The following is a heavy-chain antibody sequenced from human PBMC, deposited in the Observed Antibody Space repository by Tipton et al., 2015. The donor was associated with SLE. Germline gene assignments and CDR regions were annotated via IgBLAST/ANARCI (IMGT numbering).Heavy chain of an antibody. V-gene: IGHV4-61*08. D-gene: IGHD5-18*01. J-gene: IGHJ4*02. Sequence: TLSLTCAVSGGSISSGGYSWSWIRQPPGKGLEWIGYIYYSGSTNYNPSLKSRVTISVDTSKNQFSLKLSSVTAADTAVYYCARDGDTATLDYWGQGTLVTVSS. CDR1: GGSISSGGYS. CDR3: ARDGDTATLDY. CDR2: IYYSGST.